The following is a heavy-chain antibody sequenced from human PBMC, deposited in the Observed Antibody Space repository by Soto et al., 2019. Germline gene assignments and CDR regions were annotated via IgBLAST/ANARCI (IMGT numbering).Heavy chain of an antibody. CDR3: ARGDYGTGGYPFPYFDY. J-gene: IGHJ4*02. D-gene: IGHD2-8*02. CDR2: INPDSGAT. Sequence: HEHLVQSGAEVKRPGASLKVSCKASGYSFTGYYIHWVRQAPGQGLEWMGWINPDSGATNYAQNFQGRVTLTRDTSISTASMDLTSLTSDDTAGYYWARGDYGTGGYPFPYFDYWGQGTLVIVSS. V-gene: IGHV1-2*02. CDR1: GYSFTGYY.